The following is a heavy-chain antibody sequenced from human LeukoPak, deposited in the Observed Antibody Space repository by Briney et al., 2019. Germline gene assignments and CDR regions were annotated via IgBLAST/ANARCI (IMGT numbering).Heavy chain of an antibody. Sequence: SETLSLTCTVSGGSISSSSYYWGWIRQPPGKGLEWIGCIYYSGSTNYNPSLKSRVTISVDTSKNQFSLKLSSVTAADTAVYYCASGYSSGWTGYYYYMDVWGKGTTVTVSS. V-gene: IGHV4-39*07. CDR2: IYYSGST. J-gene: IGHJ6*03. CDR1: GGSISSSSYY. D-gene: IGHD6-19*01. CDR3: ASGYSSGWTGYYYYMDV.